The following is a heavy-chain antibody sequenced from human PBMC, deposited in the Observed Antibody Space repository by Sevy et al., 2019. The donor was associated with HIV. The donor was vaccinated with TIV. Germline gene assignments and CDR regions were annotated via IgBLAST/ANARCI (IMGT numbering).Heavy chain of an antibody. CDR2: INPNSGDT. V-gene: IGHV1-2*02. CDR3: ARVPTIFTEVNWFDP. CDR1: GYTLTAYY. D-gene: IGHD3-3*01. J-gene: IGHJ5*02. Sequence: ASVKVSCKASGYTLTAYYIHWVRQAPGQGLEYMGWINPNSGDTNYAQNFQGRVTMTSDTSISTVYMDLNRLRSDDTAVYYCARVPTIFTEVNWFDPWGQGTLVTVSS.